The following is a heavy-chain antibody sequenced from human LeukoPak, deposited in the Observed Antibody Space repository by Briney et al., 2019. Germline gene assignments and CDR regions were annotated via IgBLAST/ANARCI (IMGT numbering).Heavy chain of an antibody. D-gene: IGHD5-12*01. CDR3: ARDHRYAFDN. V-gene: IGHV3-48*01. CDR2: IGISSGNT. CDR1: GFNFIDYS. J-gene: IGHJ4*01. Sequence: GGSLRLSCATSGFNFIDYSMNWVRQAPGKGLEWISYIGISSGNTKYADSVKGRFTISRDKARNSLYLQMNSLRVEDTAVYYCARDHRYAFDNWGHGTLVTVSS.